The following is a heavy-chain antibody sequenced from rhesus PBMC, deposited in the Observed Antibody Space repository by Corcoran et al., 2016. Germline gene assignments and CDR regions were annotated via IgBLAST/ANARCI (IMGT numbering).Heavy chain of an antibody. Sequence: DVQLVESGGGLVKPGGSLRLSCVASGFTFSNYYMHWVRQAQGKGLEWVGLIRNKANNYTTEYAAAVKGRFTISRDDSKNTLYLQMSSLKTEDTALYYCTKTWGDYYPFDYWGQGVLVTVSS. D-gene: IGHD3-34*01. CDR1: GFTFSNYY. CDR3: TKTWGDYYPFDY. CDR2: IRNKANNYTT. V-gene: IGHV3-13*01. J-gene: IGHJ4*01.